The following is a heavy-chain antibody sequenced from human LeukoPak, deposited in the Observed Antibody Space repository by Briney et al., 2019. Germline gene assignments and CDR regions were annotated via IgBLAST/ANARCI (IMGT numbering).Heavy chain of an antibody. V-gene: IGHV4-61*01. D-gene: IGHD3-10*01. CDR2: IYYSGST. J-gene: IGHJ6*02. CDR3: ARDPFGTMVRGVASDGMDV. Sequence: PXETLSLTCTVSGGSIISSTYYWGWIRXPPGKGLEWIGYIYYSGSTNYNPSLKSRVTISVDTSKNQFSLKLSSVTAADTAVYYCARDPFGTMVRGVASDGMDVWGQGTTVTVSS. CDR1: GGSIISSTYY.